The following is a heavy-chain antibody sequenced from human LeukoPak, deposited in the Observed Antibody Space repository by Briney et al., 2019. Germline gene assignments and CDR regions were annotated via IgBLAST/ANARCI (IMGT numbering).Heavy chain of an antibody. V-gene: IGHV3-74*01. D-gene: IGHD1-1*01. CDR3: VVDFQYNYP. J-gene: IGHJ5*02. CDR2: INTDGTTT. CDR1: GFTFDDYA. Sequence: GRSLRLSCAASGFTFDDYAMHWVRQAPGMGLVWVSGINTDGTTTVYADFVKGRFTISRDNAKDTLYLHLNSLRIEDTALYYCVVDFQYNYPWGQGTLVTVSS.